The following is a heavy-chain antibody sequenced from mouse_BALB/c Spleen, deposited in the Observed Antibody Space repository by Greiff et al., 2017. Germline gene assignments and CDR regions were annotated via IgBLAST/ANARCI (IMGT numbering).Heavy chain of an antibody. CDR2: ISSGGSYT. Sequence: EVKLVESGGDLVKPGGSLKLSCAASGFTFSSYGMSWVRQTPDKRLEWVATISSGGSYTYYPDSVKGRFTISRDNAKNTLYLQMSSLKSEDTAMYYCARHRDYDYGNWYFDVWGAGTTVTVSS. CDR3: ARHRDYDYGNWYFDV. CDR1: GFTFSSYG. D-gene: IGHD2-4*01. J-gene: IGHJ1*01. V-gene: IGHV5-6*01.